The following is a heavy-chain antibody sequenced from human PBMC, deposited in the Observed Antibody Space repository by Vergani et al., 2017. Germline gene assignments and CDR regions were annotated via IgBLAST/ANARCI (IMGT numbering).Heavy chain of an antibody. V-gene: IGHV1-8*01. D-gene: IGHD7-27*01. Sequence: QVPLVQSGAEVKKPGASVKVSCKASGYTFTSYDINWVRQATGQGLEWMGWMNPNSGNTGYAQKFQGRVTMTRNTSISTAYMELSSLRSEDTAVYYCARGVHRLGIFSSHWYFDLWARGTLVTVSS. CDR1: GYTFTSYD. J-gene: IGHJ2*01. CDR2: MNPNSGNT. CDR3: ARGVHRLGIFSSHWYFDL.